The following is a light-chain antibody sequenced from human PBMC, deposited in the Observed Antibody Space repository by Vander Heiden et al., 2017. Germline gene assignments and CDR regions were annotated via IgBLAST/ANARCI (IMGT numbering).Light chain of an antibody. CDR2: RAS. J-gene: IGKJ4*01. Sequence: EIVMTQSPATLSVSPGEGATLSCRASQSVGTNLAWYQQKPGQAPRLLIYRASTRATGFPARFSGTGSGTEFTLTISSLQSEDFAVYYCQQYNNWLLTFGGGTKVEIK. CDR1: QSVGTN. CDR3: QQYNNWLLT. V-gene: IGKV3-15*01.